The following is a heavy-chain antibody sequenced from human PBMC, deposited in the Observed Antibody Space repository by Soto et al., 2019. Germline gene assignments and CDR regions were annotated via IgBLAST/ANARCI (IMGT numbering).Heavy chain of an antibody. J-gene: IGHJ4*02. CDR3: EKDANWEDHY. D-gene: IGHD1-1*01. V-gene: IGHV3-23*01. Sequence: GGSLRLSYAASGFNFSNYAMPWVRQAPGKGLEWVSFISGSGGITYYADSVKGRFTISRDNSKNTLYLQMHSLRAEDTAIYYCEKDANWEDHYWGQGTLVTVSS. CDR2: ISGSGGIT. CDR1: GFNFSNYA.